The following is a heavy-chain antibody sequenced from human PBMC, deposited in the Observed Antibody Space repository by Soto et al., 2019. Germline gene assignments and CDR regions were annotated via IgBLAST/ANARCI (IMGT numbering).Heavy chain of an antibody. CDR3: AKIALNYDILTGYPPSYFDY. CDR1: GFTFSSYA. Sequence: GGSLRLSCAASGFTFSSYAMSWVRQAPGKGLEWVSAISGSGGSTYYADSVKGRFTISRDNSKNTLYLQMNSLRAEDTAVYYCAKIALNYDILTGYPPSYFDYWGQGTLVTVS. D-gene: IGHD3-9*01. CDR2: ISGSGGST. V-gene: IGHV3-23*01. J-gene: IGHJ4*02.